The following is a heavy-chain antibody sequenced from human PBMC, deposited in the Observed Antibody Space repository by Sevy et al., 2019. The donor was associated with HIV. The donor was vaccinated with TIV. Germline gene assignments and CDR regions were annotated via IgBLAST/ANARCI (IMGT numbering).Heavy chain of an antibody. V-gene: IGHV1-69*13. CDR2: IIPIFGTA. Sequence: ASVKVSCKASGGTFSSYAISWVRQAPGQGLEWMGGIIPIFGTANYAQKFQGRVMITADESTSTAYMELSSLRSEDTAVYYCARVEHDYGDYTGDYYYGMDVWGQGTTVTVSS. CDR3: ARVEHDYGDYTGDYYYGMDV. D-gene: IGHD4-17*01. CDR1: GGTFSSYA. J-gene: IGHJ6*02.